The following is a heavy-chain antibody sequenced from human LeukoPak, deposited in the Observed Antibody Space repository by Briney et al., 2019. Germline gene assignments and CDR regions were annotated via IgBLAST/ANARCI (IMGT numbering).Heavy chain of an antibody. V-gene: IGHV1-69*04. CDR2: IIPILGIA. Sequence: GASVKVSCKASGGTFSSYAISWVRQAPGQGLEWMGRIIPILGIANYAQKFQGRVTITADKSTSTAYMELSSLRSEDTAVYYCASPNYYDSSGYPHGLGYWGQGTLVTVSS. D-gene: IGHD3-22*01. CDR1: GGTFSSYA. CDR3: ASPNYYDSSGYPHGLGY. J-gene: IGHJ4*02.